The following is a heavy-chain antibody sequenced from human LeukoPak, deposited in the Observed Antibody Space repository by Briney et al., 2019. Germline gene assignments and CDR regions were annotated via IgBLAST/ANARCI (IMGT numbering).Heavy chain of an antibody. Sequence: ASVKVSCKASGYTFSDYYMHWVRQAPGQGLEWMGWINPNSGGTDYAQKFQGRVTMTRDTSISTAYMELSRLRSDDTAVYYCARLGHYDFWNSDYWGQGTLVTVSS. V-gene: IGHV1-2*02. J-gene: IGHJ4*02. CDR1: GYTFSDYY. D-gene: IGHD3-3*01. CDR2: INPNSGGT. CDR3: ARLGHYDFWNSDY.